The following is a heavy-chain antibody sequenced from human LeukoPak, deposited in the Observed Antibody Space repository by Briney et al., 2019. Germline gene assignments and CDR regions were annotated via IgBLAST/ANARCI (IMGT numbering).Heavy chain of an antibody. V-gene: IGHV4-59*01. CDR3: ARVSDERFSSGWHDY. CDR2: IYYSGST. Sequence: PSETLSLTCTVSGDSISSYYWSWIRQPPGKGLEWIGYIYYSGSTNYNPSLKSRVTISVDTSKNQFSLKLRSVTAADTAVYYCARVSDERFSSGWHDYWGQGALVTVSS. J-gene: IGHJ4*02. D-gene: IGHD6-19*01. CDR1: GDSISSYY.